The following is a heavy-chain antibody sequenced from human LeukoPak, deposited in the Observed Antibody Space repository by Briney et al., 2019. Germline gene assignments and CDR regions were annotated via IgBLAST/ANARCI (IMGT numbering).Heavy chain of an antibody. J-gene: IGHJ4*02. CDR2: INSDGSST. Sequence: GGSLRLSCAASGFTFSSYWMHWVRQAPGKGLVWVSRINSDGSSTSYADSVKGRITISRDNAKNTLYLQMNSLRAEDTAVYYCARDRIAAAGTVDYWGQGTLVTVSS. D-gene: IGHD6-13*01. CDR1: GFTFSSYW. CDR3: ARDRIAAAGTVDY. V-gene: IGHV3-74*01.